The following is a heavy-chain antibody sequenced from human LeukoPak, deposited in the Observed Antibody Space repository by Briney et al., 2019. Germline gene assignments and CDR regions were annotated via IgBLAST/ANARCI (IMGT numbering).Heavy chain of an antibody. Sequence: SVKVSCKASGGTFSSYAISWVRQAPGQGLEWMGRIIPIFGTANYAQKFQGRVTITTDESTSTAYMELSSLRSEDTAVYYCARVAHEYYYDSSGYYAWGQGTLVTVSS. J-gene: IGHJ4*02. CDR2: IIPIFGTA. CDR3: ARVAHEYYYDSSGYYA. D-gene: IGHD3-22*01. CDR1: GGTFSSYA. V-gene: IGHV1-69*05.